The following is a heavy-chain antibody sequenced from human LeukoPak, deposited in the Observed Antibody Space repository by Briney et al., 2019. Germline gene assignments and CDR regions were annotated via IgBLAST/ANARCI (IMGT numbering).Heavy chain of an antibody. Sequence: GGSLRLSCAASGFTFSSYAMSWVRQAPGKGLEWVSSISGSGNRTYYADSVKGRFTISRDNSKNTLFLQMNSLRAEDTAVYYCAKMVRGVLTWGQGTLVTVSS. CDR1: GFTFSSYA. V-gene: IGHV3-23*01. CDR2: ISGSGNRT. D-gene: IGHD3-10*01. J-gene: IGHJ5*02. CDR3: AKMVRGVLT.